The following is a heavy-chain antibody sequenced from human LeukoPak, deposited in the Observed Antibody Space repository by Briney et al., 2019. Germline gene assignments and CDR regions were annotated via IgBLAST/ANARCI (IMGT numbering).Heavy chain of an antibody. Sequence: GGSLRLSCAASGFTFSSYWMHWVCQAPGKGLVWVSRINFDGSSTNYADSVKGRFTISRDNAKNTLYLQMNSLRAEDTALYYCAKALSLAFGYDPTYYFDYWGQGTLVTVSS. CDR3: AKALSLAFGYDPTYYFDY. J-gene: IGHJ4*02. D-gene: IGHD3-16*01. V-gene: IGHV3-74*01. CDR2: INFDGSST. CDR1: GFTFSSYW.